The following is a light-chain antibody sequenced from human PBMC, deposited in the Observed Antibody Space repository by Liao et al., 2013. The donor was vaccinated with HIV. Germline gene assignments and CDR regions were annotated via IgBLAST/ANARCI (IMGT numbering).Light chain of an antibody. Sequence: SYELTQPPSVSVSPGQTASITCSGDKLGDEYASWYQQKPGQAPILVIYKDTERPSGIPERFSGSSSGTTVTLTISGVQAEDEADYYCLSADNSGPFVVFGGGAKLTVL. J-gene: IGLJ3*02. CDR2: KDT. CDR3: LSADNSGPFVV. V-gene: IGLV3-25*03. CDR1: KLGDEY.